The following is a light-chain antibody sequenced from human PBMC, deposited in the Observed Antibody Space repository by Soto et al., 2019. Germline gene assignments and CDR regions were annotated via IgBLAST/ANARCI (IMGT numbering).Light chain of an antibody. V-gene: IGKV1-5*01. CDR2: DSS. CDR3: QQYNSYLYT. CDR1: QSISSW. J-gene: IGKJ2*01. Sequence: DIQMTQSPSTLSASVGDRATITCRARQSISSWLDWYQQKPGKAPKLLIYDSSSLKSGVPSRFRGCGSGTEFTLNISSLQPDDFATYYCQQYNSYLYTFGKGTKVDIK.